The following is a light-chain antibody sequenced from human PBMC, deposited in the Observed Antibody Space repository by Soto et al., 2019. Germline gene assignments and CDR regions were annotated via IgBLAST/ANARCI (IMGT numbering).Light chain of an antibody. CDR3: QHYNSYPWT. V-gene: IGKV1-5*03. J-gene: IGKJ1*01. CDR2: QAS. CDR1: QSISSW. Sequence: DIPMTQSPSSLSASVGDRVTITCRDSQSISSWLAWYQQKPGKAPKLLIYQASSLESGVPSRFSGSGSGTEFTLTISSLQPDDFATYYCQHYNSYPWTFGQGTKVEIK.